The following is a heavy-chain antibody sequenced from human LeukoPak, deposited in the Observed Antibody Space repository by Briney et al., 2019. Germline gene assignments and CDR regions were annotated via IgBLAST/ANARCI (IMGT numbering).Heavy chain of an antibody. CDR2: ISYDGSNK. CDR1: GFTFSSYA. D-gene: IGHD4-17*01. Sequence: GGSLRLSCAASGFTFSSYAMHWVRQPPGKGLEWVAVISYDGSNKYYADSVKGRFTISRDNSKNTLYLQMNSLRAEDTAVYYCARGSKSYGDYIRSRIHYFDYWGQGTLVTVSS. V-gene: IGHV3-30*04. CDR3: ARGSKSYGDYIRSRIHYFDY. J-gene: IGHJ4*02.